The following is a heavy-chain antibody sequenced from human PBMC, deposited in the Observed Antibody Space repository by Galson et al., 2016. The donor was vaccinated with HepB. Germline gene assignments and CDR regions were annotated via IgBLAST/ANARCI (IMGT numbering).Heavy chain of an antibody. J-gene: IGHJ4*02. CDR3: ATDFLNYYDSSGWGQIVY. Sequence: SVKVSCKVYGYTLTDLSMHWVRQAPGKGLEWMGRFDPEDGETVYAQRFQGRVTMTEDSSTDTVYMELSSLRSEDTAVYYCATDFLNYYDSSGWGQIVYWGQGSLVTVSS. D-gene: IGHD3-22*01. V-gene: IGHV1-24*01. CDR1: GYTLTDLS. CDR2: FDPEDGET.